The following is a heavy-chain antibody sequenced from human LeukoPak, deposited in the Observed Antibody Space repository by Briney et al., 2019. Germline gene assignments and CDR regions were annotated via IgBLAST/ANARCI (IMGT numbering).Heavy chain of an antibody. CDR1: GFTFSNSA. J-gene: IGHJ4*02. V-gene: IGHV3-23*01. CDR2: ISGSGGAT. CDR3: ARQLGYCSDGSCYLDF. D-gene: IGHD2-15*01. Sequence: GGSLRLSCAASGFTFSNSAMSWVRQSPGRGLEWLAAISGSGGATYHANSVRGRFTISRDNSKNTLHLQMNSLRAEDTAVYHCARQLGYCSDGSCYLDFWGQGTLVTVSS.